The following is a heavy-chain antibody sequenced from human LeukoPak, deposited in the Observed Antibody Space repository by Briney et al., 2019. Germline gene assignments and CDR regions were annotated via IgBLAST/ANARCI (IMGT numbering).Heavy chain of an antibody. Sequence: GGSLRLSCAPSGLNVSTNYMNWVRHAPGKGREWVSVIYRGGNTLQAHAGKGRFTISRDSSRNALFLQMNSLRAEDTAVYYCARGYSSADYWGQGTLVTVSS. J-gene: IGHJ4*02. V-gene: IGHV3-53*01. CDR1: GLNVSTNY. CDR2: IYRGGNT. D-gene: IGHD5-18*01. CDR3: ARGYSSADY.